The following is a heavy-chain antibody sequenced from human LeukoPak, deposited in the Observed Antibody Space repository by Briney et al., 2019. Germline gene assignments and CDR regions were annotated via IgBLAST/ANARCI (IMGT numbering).Heavy chain of an antibody. Sequence: ASVTVSCKASGYAFTGYYMNWVRQAPGQGLEWMGWINPNSGGTNYAQKFQGRVTMTRDTSISTAYMELSRLRSDDTAVYYCAREFRGSSCHLFDYWGQGTLVTVSS. CDR3: AREFRGSSCHLFDY. D-gene: IGHD6-13*01. CDR1: GYAFTGYY. CDR2: INPNSGGT. J-gene: IGHJ4*02. V-gene: IGHV1-2*02.